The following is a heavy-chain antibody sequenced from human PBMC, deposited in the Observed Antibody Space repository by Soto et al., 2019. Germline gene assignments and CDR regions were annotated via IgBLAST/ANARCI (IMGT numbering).Heavy chain of an antibody. Sequence: PGGSLRLSCAGSGFSFGNSAMSWVRQAPGGGLEWISTISGSGAATFYAISVEGRFTISRDNASNTPHLQMTSLRADDTAVYFFTNDALTTDYEEPNYLDYWGQGALVTVSS. V-gene: IGHV3-23*01. D-gene: IGHD4-17*01. CDR1: GFSFGNSA. J-gene: IGHJ4*02. CDR2: ISGSGAAT. CDR3: TNDALTTDYEEPNYLDY.